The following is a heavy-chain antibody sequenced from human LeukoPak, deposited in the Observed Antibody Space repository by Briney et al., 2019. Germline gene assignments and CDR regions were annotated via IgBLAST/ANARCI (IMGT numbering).Heavy chain of an antibody. D-gene: IGHD3-22*01. V-gene: IGHV4-4*07. CDR2: IYTSGTT. CDR3: ARANYDGSDY. Sequence: SETLSLTCTVSGGSISSYYWSWIRQPAGKGLEWIGRIYTSGTTNYNPSLKSRVTMSVDMSKNQFSLKMRSVTAADTAVYYCARANYDGSDYWGQGTLVTVSS. J-gene: IGHJ4*02. CDR1: GGSISSYY.